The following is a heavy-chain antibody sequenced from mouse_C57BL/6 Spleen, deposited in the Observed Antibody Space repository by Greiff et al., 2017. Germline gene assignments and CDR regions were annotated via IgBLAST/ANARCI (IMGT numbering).Heavy chain of an antibody. CDR2: IYPGSGST. CDR1: GYTFTSYW. Sequence: QVQLKQPGAELVKPGASVKMSCKASGYTFTSYWITWVKQRPGQGLEWIGDIYPGSGSTNYNEKFKSKATLTVDTSSSTAYMQLSSLTSEDSAVYYCARSGSSYSAWFAYWGQGTLVTVSA. D-gene: IGHD1-1*01. CDR3: ARSGSSYSAWFAY. V-gene: IGHV1-55*01. J-gene: IGHJ3*01.